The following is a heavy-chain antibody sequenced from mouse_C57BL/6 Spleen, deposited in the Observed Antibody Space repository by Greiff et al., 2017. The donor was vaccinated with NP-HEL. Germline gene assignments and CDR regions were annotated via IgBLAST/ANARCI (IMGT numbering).Heavy chain of an antibody. D-gene: IGHD1-1*01. J-gene: IGHJ4*01. Sequence: QVQLKESGPGLVQPSQSLSITCKVSGFSLTSYGVHWVRQSPGKGLEWLGVIWRGGSTDYTAAFMSRLSITKDNSKSQFFFKMNSLQADDTAIYDCAKRDYYGSSYYAMDYWGQGTSVTVSS. CDR1: GFSLTSYG. V-gene: IGHV2-5*01. CDR2: IWRGGST. CDR3: AKRDYYGSSYYAMDY.